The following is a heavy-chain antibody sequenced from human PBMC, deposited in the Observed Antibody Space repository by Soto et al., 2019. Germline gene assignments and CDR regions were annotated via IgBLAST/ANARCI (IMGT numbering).Heavy chain of an antibody. CDR2: IYYSGST. D-gene: IGHD3-10*01. CDR3: ARHRGGANGSGSYSPAGYYGMDV. J-gene: IGHJ6*02. CDR1: GGSISSSSYY. Sequence: PSETLSLTCTVSGGSISSSSYYWGWIRQPPGKGLEWIGSIYYSGSTYYNPSLKSRVTISVDTSKNQFSLKLSSVTAADTAVYYCARHRGGANGSGSYSPAGYYGMDVWGQGTTVTVSS. V-gene: IGHV4-39*01.